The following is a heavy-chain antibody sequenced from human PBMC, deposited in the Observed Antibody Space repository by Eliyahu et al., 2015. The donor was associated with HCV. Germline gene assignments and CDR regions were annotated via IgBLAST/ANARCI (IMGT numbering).Heavy chain of an antibody. J-gene: IGHJ5*02. Sequence: EVQLVESGGGLVQPXGSLRLSCAAXGFXVSSNYXXWVRQAPGKGLEWVSVIYSGGSTYYADPVKGRFTISRHNSKNTLYLQMNSXRAEDTAVYYCAGVNRITIFGVVRGEWFDPWGQGTLVTVSS. CDR1: GFXVSSNY. V-gene: IGHV3-53*04. CDR3: AGVNRITIFGVVRGEWFDP. CDR2: IYSGGST. D-gene: IGHD3-3*01.